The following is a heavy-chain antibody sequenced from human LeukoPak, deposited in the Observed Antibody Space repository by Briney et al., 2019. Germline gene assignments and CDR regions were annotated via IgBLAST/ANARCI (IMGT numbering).Heavy chain of an antibody. Sequence: SETLSLTCAVYGGSFSGYYWSWIRQPPGKGLEWIGEINHSGSTNYNPSLKSRVTISVDTPKNQFSLKLSSVTAADTAVYYCARVEYSRNYYYYGMDVWGQGTTVTVSS. CDR1: GGSFSGYY. CDR2: INHSGST. D-gene: IGHD6-6*01. CDR3: ARVEYSRNYYYYGMDV. V-gene: IGHV4-34*01. J-gene: IGHJ6*02.